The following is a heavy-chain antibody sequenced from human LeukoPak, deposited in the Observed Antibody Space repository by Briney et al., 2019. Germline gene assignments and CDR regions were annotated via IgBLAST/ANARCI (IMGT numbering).Heavy chain of an antibody. CDR1: GFTFGDYA. V-gene: IGHV3-49*04. J-gene: IGHJ6*03. CDR2: NRNKAYGGTT. D-gene: IGHD6-19*01. CDR3: TRVGIAVAATGYYYMDV. Sequence: PGRSLRLSCTASGFTFGDYAMSWVRQAPGKGLEWVGFNRNKAYGGTTEYAASVKGRFTISRDDSKSIAYLQMNSLKTEDTAVYYCTRVGIAVAATGYYYMDVWGKGTTVTVSS.